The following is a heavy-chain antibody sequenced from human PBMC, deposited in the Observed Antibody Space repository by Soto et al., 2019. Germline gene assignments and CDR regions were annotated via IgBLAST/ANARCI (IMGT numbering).Heavy chain of an antibody. CDR3: ARDYYDSSGYYYSDY. D-gene: IGHD3-22*01. CDR1: GFTFSSYA. Sequence: GGSLRLSCAASGFTFSSYAMHWVRQAPGKGLEWVAVISYDGSNKYYADSSKGRFTISRDNSKNTLYLQMNSLRAEDTAVYYCARDYYDSSGYYYSDYWGQGTLVTVSS. J-gene: IGHJ4*02. V-gene: IGHV3-30*04. CDR2: ISYDGSNK.